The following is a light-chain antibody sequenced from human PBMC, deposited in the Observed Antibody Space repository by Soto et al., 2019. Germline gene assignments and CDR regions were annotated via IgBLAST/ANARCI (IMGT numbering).Light chain of an antibody. V-gene: IGKV3-20*01. J-gene: IGKJ1*01. CDR2: GAS. CDR3: QQYDSSPWT. CDR1: PSIRSSF. Sequence: WTQSPGILSLSPGARSSLPWGASPSIRSSFLAWYQQKPGQAPRLLIYGASSRATGIPARFSGSGSGTDFTLTISRLEPEDIAVFYCQQYDSSPWTFGQGTKVDIK.